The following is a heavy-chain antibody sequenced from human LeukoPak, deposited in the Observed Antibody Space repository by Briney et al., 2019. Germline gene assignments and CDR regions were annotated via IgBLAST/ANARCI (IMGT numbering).Heavy chain of an antibody. V-gene: IGHV4-31*03. D-gene: IGHD3-10*01. CDR2: IYYSGST. J-gene: IGHJ4*02. Sequence: SETLSLTCTVSGGSISSGGYYWSWIRQHPGKGLEWIGYIYYSGSTYYNPSLKSRVTISVDTSKNQFSLKLSSVTAADTAVYYCARSSGSYYSSWGQGTLVTVSS. CDR1: GGSISSGGYY. CDR3: ARSSGSYYSS.